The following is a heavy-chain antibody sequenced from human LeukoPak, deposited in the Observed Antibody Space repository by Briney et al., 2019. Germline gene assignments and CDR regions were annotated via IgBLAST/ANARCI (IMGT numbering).Heavy chain of an antibody. Sequence: PGGSLRLSCTASGFTFGDYAMSWFRQAPGKGLEWVSAISGSGGSTYYADSVKGRLTISRDNSKNTLYLQMNSLRAEDTAVYYCAKDPDIVVVPAAVYFDYWGQGTLVTVSS. J-gene: IGHJ4*02. V-gene: IGHV3-23*01. CDR3: AKDPDIVVVPAAVYFDY. CDR2: ISGSGGST. CDR1: GFTFGDYA. D-gene: IGHD2-2*01.